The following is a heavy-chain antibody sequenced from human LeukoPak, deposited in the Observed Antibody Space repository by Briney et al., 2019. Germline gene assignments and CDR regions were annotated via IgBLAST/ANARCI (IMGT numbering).Heavy chain of an antibody. Sequence: SETLSLTCTVSGVSISSGDYYWSWIRQPPGKGLEWIGYIYYSGSTYYNPSPKSRVTISVDTSKNQFSLKLSSVTAADTAVYYCAGAVGGYYYLFDYWGQGTLVTVSS. CDR3: AGAVGGYYYLFDY. CDR1: GVSISSGDYY. D-gene: IGHD3-22*01. CDR2: IYYSGST. J-gene: IGHJ4*02. V-gene: IGHV4-30-4*01.